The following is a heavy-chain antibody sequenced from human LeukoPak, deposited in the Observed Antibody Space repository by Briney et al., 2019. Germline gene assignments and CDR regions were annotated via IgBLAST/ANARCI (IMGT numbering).Heavy chain of an antibody. CDR1: GITLSNYG. CDR3: AKRGVVIRVILVGFHKQAYYFDS. CDR2: ISDTGGST. Sequence: GGSLRLSCAVTGITLSNYGMSWVRQAPGKGLEWVAGISDTGGSTNYADSVKGRFTISRDNPKNTLYLQMNSLRAEDTAVYFCAKRGVVIRVILVGFHKQAYYFDSWGQGALVTVSS. D-gene: IGHD3-22*01. V-gene: IGHV3-23*01. J-gene: IGHJ4*02.